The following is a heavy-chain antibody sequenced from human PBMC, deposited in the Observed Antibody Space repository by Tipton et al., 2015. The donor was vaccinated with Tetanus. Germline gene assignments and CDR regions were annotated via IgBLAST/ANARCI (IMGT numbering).Heavy chain of an antibody. D-gene: IGHD6-6*01. J-gene: IGHJ4*02. CDR3: ARQWQLVYFDS. CDR2: IYRRETT. CDR1: GDSIGRTSPY. Sequence: TLSLTCTVSGDSIGRTSPYWGWIRQPPGKDLEWIGSIYRRETTYYNPSLKSRVTISVDTSKNHFSLELRSVTAADTAVYYCARQWQLVYFDSWGQGTRVTVSS. V-gene: IGHV4-39*01.